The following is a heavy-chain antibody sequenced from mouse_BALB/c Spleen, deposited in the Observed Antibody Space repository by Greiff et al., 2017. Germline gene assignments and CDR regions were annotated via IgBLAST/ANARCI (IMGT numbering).Heavy chain of an antibody. V-gene: IGHV1-87*01. CDR2: IYPGDGDT. Sequence: VKVVESGAELARPGASVKLSCKASGYTFTSYWMQWVKQRPGQGLEWIGAIYPGDGDTRYTQKFKGKATLTADKSSSTAYMQLSSLASEDSAVYYCARWRDGYYYAMDYWGQGTSVTVSS. CDR3: ARWRDGYYYAMDY. CDR1: GYTFTSYW. J-gene: IGHJ4*01. D-gene: IGHD2-3*01.